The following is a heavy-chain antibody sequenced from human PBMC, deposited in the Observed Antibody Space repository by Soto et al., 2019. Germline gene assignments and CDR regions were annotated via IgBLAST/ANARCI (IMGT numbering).Heavy chain of an antibody. CDR1: GGSISSGGYY. Sequence: SETLSLTCTVSGGSISSGGYYWSWIRQHPGKGLEWIEYIYYSGSTYYNPSLKSRVTISVDTSKNQFSLKLSSVTAADTAVYYCARDHYCSGGSCYWFGGMDVWGQGTTVTVSS. D-gene: IGHD2-15*01. CDR3: ARDHYCSGGSCYWFGGMDV. CDR2: IYYSGST. J-gene: IGHJ6*02. V-gene: IGHV4-31*03.